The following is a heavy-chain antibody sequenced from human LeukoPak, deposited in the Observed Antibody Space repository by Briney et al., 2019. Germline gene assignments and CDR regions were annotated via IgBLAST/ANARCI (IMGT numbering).Heavy chain of an antibody. Sequence: GGSLRLSCAASGFTFSSYAMIWARQAPGKGLEWVSAISGSGGSTYYAGSVKGWFTISRDNSKNTLYLQMNSLRAEDTAVYYCAKGGYYGSGREDAFDIWGQGTMVTVSS. CDR3: AKGGYYGSGREDAFDI. CDR2: ISGSGGST. CDR1: GFTFSSYA. D-gene: IGHD3-10*01. V-gene: IGHV3-23*01. J-gene: IGHJ3*02.